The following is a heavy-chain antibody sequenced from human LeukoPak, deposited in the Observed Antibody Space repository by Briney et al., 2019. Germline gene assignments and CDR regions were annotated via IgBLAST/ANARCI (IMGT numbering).Heavy chain of an antibody. D-gene: IGHD3-9*01. CDR3: AKVSILTGYYIDY. J-gene: IGHJ4*02. CDR1: GFPFSSYG. Sequence: PGGSLRLSCAASGFPFSSYGMHWVRQAPGKGLEWVAVISYDGSNKYYADSVKGRFTISRDNSKNTLYLQLNSLRAEDTAVYYCAKVSILTGYYIDYWGQGTLVTVSS. V-gene: IGHV3-30*18. CDR2: ISYDGSNK.